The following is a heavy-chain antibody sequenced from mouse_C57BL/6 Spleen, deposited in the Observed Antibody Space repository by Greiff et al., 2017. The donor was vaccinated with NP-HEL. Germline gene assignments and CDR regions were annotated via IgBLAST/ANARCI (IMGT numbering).Heavy chain of an antibody. CDR3: AKGYYDYDGYAMDY. Sequence: VQLQQSGPGLVQPSQSLSITCTVSGFSLTSYGVHWVRQPPGKGLEWLGVIWSGGSTDYNAAFISRLSISKDNSKSQVFFKMNSLQADDTAIYYCAKGYYDYDGYAMDYWGQGTSVTVSS. CDR1: GFSLTSYG. J-gene: IGHJ4*01. V-gene: IGHV2-4*01. CDR2: IWSGGST. D-gene: IGHD2-4*01.